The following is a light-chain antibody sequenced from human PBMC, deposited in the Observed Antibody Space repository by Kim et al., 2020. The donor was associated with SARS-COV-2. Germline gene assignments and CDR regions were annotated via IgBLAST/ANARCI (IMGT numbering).Light chain of an antibody. CDR1: NRDVGAYNN. Sequence: GQPITISCTGTNRDVGAYNNVSWNQLHPGKAPGLWVFDVSKRPSGMSNRFSGSKSGNTASMTITGLQAEEEADYYCCSYATSRSYVFGTGTMVTVL. CDR3: CSYATSRSYV. J-gene: IGLJ1*01. V-gene: IGLV2-14*04. CDR2: DVS.